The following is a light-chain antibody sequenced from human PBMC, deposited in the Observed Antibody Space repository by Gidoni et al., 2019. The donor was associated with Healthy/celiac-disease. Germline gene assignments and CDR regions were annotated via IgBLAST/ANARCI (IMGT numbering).Light chain of an antibody. CDR1: ALPQQY. CDR2: KDS. Sequence: SYALTQPPSVSVSPGQTARITCAGDALPQQYASWYQQKPGQAPVLVIYKDSERPSGIPERFSGSSSGTTVTLTISGVQAEDEADYYCQSADSSGTYVVFGGGTKLTVL. CDR3: QSADSSGTYVV. V-gene: IGLV3-25*03. J-gene: IGLJ2*01.